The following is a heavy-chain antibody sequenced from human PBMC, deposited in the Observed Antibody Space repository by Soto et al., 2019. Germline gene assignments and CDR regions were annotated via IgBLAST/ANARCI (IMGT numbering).Heavy chain of an antibody. CDR2: ISAYNGNT. V-gene: IGHV1-18*04. D-gene: IGHD2-21*02. CDR1: GYTFTSYG. CDR3: AWAYCGGDCYTNWFDP. J-gene: IGHJ5*02. Sequence: ASVKVSCKASGYTFTSYGISWVRQAPGQGLEWMGWISAYNGNTNYAQKLQGRVTMTTDTSTSTAYMEPRSLRSDDTAVYYCAWAYCGGDCYTNWFDPWGQGTLVTVSS.